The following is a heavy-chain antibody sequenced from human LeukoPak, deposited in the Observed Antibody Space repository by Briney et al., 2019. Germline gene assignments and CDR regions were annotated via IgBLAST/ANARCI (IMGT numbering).Heavy chain of an antibody. J-gene: IGHJ3*01. CDR3: AREPYCSGGSCYHAFGV. CDR2: IYSGGST. D-gene: IGHD2-15*01. V-gene: IGHV3-53*01. CDR1: GFTVSSNY. Sequence: GGSLRLSCAASGFTVSSNYMNWVRQAPGKGLEWVSVIYSGGSTNYADSVKGRFTISRDNSKNTVYLQMNSLRAEDTAVYYCAREPYCSGGSCYHAFGVWGQGTMVTVSS.